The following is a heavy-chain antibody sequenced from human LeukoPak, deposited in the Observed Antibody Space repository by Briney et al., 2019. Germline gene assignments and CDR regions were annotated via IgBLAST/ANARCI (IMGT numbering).Heavy chain of an antibody. Sequence: SVKVSCKASGGTFSSYAISWVRQAPGQGLEWMGGIIPIFGTANYAQKFQGRVTITADESTSTAYMELSSLRSEDTAVYYCARDPRTMVRGVPSALRYWGQGTLVTVSS. CDR2: IIPIFGTA. D-gene: IGHD3-10*01. CDR1: GGTFSSYA. J-gene: IGHJ4*02. CDR3: ARDPRTMVRGVPSALRY. V-gene: IGHV1-69*13.